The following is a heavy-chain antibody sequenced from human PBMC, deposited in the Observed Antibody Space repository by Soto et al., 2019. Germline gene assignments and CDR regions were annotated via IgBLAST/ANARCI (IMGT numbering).Heavy chain of an antibody. CDR2: ISYDGSNK. D-gene: IGHD5-18*01. Sequence: GGSLRLSCAASGFTFSSYGMQWVRQAPGKGLEWVAVISYDGSNKYYADSVKGRFTISRDNSKNTLYLQMNSLRAEDTAVYYCARSEDTAMTYYYFDYWGQGTLVTVSS. V-gene: IGHV3-30*03. CDR1: GFTFSSYG. J-gene: IGHJ4*01. CDR3: ARSEDTAMTYYYFDY.